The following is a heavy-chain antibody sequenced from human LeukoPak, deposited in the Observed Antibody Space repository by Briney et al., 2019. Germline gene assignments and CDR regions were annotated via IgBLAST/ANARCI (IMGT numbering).Heavy chain of an antibody. J-gene: IGHJ4*02. V-gene: IGHV1-2*06. CDR1: GYTFSGYY. CDR2: IHPNSGGT. Sequence: GASVKVSCKASGYTFSGYYLHWVRQAPGQGLEWMGRIHPNSGGTNFAQKFQGRVTMTRDTSISTAYMGLSSLRSDDTAVYYCARVNDVYCSGGSCYDYWGQGTLVTVSS. D-gene: IGHD2-15*01. CDR3: ARVNDVYCSGGSCYDY.